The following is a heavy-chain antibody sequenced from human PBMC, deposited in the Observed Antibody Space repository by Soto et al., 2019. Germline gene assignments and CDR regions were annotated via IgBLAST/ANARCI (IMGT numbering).Heavy chain of an antibody. Sequence: EVQLLESGGGLVQPGGSLRLSCAASGFTFSSYAMSWVRQAPGKGLEWVSVISGSGDSTYYADSVRGRFTIARDKSKNTLYLKMNSLRAEDTAVYYCAKDRDGAAAGPTKFYGMDVWGKGNKVTVSS. CDR1: GFTFSSYA. J-gene: IGHJ6*04. V-gene: IGHV3-23*01. D-gene: IGHD6-13*01. CDR2: ISGSGDST. CDR3: AKDRDGAAAGPTKFYGMDV.